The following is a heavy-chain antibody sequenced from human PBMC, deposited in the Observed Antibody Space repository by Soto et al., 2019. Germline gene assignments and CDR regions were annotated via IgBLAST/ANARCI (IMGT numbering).Heavy chain of an antibody. V-gene: IGHV3-23*01. J-gene: IGHJ4*02. Sequence: GGSLRLSCAASGFTFSTYAMTWVRQAPGRGLEWVSTILHDETPFYTDSVKGRFTISRDNVRGTLYLQMNSLRAEDTAVYYCARGFMGSVTDYWGQGTLVTVSS. CDR2: ILHDETP. D-gene: IGHD3-10*01. CDR1: GFTFSTYA. CDR3: ARGFMGSVTDY.